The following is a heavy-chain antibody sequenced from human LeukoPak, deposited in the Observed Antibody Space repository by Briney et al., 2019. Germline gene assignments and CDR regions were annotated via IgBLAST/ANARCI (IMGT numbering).Heavy chain of an antibody. D-gene: IGHD6-6*01. J-gene: IGHJ4*02. CDR2: ISSNGGST. Sequence: GGSLRLSCAASGFTFSSYAMHWVRHAPGKGLEIVSAISSNGGSTYYANSVKGRFTISRDNSKNTLFLQMGSLRAEDMAVYYCARGGSIAARPIDYWGQGTLVTVSS. CDR3: ARGGSIAARPIDY. V-gene: IGHV3-64*01. CDR1: GFTFSSYA.